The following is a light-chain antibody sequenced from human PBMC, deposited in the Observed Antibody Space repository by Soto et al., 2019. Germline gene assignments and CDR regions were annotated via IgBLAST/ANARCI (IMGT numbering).Light chain of an antibody. V-gene: IGKV1-9*01. CDR1: QGISRS. Sequence: DIQLTQSPSFLSASVGDRVTITCRASQGISRSLAWYHQKPGKAPRLLIYAASTLESGVPSRFSGSESGTEFSLTISSLQPEDSATYYCQHLNSYLRATFGQGTKLEIK. CDR3: QHLNSYLRAT. CDR2: AAS. J-gene: IGKJ2*01.